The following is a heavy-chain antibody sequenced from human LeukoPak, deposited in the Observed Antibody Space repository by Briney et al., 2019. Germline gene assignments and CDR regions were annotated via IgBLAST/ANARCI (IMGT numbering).Heavy chain of an antibody. CDR3: AKQETDDYGDPNWFDP. D-gene: IGHD4-17*01. J-gene: IGHJ5*02. Sequence: SETLSLTCAVYGGSFSGYYWSWIRQPPGKGLEWIGEINHSGSTNYNPSLKSRVTISVDTSKNQFSLKLSSVTAADTAVYYCAKQETDDYGDPNWFDPWGQGTLVTVSS. CDR2: INHSGST. V-gene: IGHV4-34*01. CDR1: GGSFSGYY.